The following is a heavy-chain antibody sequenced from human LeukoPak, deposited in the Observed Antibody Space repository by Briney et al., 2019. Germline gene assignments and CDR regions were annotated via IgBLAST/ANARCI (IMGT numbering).Heavy chain of an antibody. Sequence: GGSLRLSCAASGFTFSTYSMNWVRQAPGKGLEWVSYISTSSSTMYYADSVQGRFTISRDNAKSSLYFQMNSLRPEDTAVYYCAKKANSGGYLGNFDYWGQGTLVTVSS. CDR3: AKKANSGGYLGNFDY. CDR1: GFTFSTYS. J-gene: IGHJ4*02. V-gene: IGHV3-48*01. D-gene: IGHD3-22*01. CDR2: ISTSSSTM.